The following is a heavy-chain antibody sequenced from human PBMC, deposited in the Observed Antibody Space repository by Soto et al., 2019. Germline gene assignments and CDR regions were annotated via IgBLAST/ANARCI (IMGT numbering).Heavy chain of an antibody. Sequence: QVQLQESGPGLVKPSDTLSLTCAVSGYSISSSNWWGWIRQPPGKGLEWIGYIYYSGTTYYNPSLKSRVTXSXVTSKNQCSPKLTSVTAVDTAVYYCARREIQGPIDYWGQGTLVTVSS. J-gene: IGHJ4*02. D-gene: IGHD1-26*01. CDR1: GYSISSSNW. V-gene: IGHV4-28*01. CDR2: IYYSGTT. CDR3: ARREIQGPIDY.